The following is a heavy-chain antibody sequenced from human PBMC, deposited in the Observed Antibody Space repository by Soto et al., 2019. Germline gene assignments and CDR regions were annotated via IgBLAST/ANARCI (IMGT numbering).Heavy chain of an antibody. CDR2: ISYDGSNK. J-gene: IGHJ3*02. V-gene: IGHV3-30-3*01. Sequence: QVQLVESGGGVVQPGRSLRLSCAASGFTFSSYAMHWVRQAPGKGLEWVAVISYDGSNKYYADSVKGRFTISRDNSKNTLYLQMNSLRAEDTAVYYCARGPRDYYDGGDAFGIWGQGTMVTVSS. CDR1: GFTFSSYA. D-gene: IGHD3-22*01. CDR3: ARGPRDYYDGGDAFGI.